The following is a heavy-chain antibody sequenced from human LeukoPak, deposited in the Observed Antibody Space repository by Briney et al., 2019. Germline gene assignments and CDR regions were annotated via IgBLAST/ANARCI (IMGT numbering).Heavy chain of an antibody. J-gene: IGHJ6*04. CDR2: INHSGST. D-gene: IGHD3-10*01. Sequence: SETLSLTCAVYGGSFSGYYWSWIRQPLGKGLEWIGEINHSGSTNYNPSLKSRVTISVDTSKNQFSLKLSSVTAADTAVYYCARLSMVRARGRPLYYYGMDVWGKGTTVTVSS. CDR3: ARLSMVRARGRPLYYYGMDV. V-gene: IGHV4-34*01. CDR1: GGSFSGYY.